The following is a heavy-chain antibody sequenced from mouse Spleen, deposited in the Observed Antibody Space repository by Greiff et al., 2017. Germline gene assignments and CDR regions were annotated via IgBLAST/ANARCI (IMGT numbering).Heavy chain of an antibody. CDR2: IDPENGDT. V-gene: IGHV14-4*02. CDR3: NAGATEMGFDY. D-gene: IGHD3-1*01. CDR1: GFNIKDYY. Sequence: VQLQQSGAELVRSGASVKLSCTASGFNIKDYYMHWVKQRPEQGLEWIGWIDPENGDTEYAPKFQGKATMTADTSSDTAYLQLSSLTSEDTAVYYCNAGATEMGFDYWGQGTSVTVSS. J-gene: IGHJ4*01.